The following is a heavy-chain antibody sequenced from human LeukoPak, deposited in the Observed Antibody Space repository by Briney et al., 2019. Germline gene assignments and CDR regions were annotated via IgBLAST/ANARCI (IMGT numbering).Heavy chain of an antibody. CDR2: INHSGST. CDR3: ARSARYYDFWSGCWFDP. J-gene: IGHJ5*02. Sequence: SETLSLTCAVYGGSFSGYYWSWIRQPPGKGLEWIGEINHSGSTNYNPSLKSRVTISADTSKNQFSLKLSSVTAADTAVYYCARSARYYDFWSGCWFDPWGQGTLVTVSS. V-gene: IGHV4-34*01. CDR1: GGSFSGYY. D-gene: IGHD3-3*01.